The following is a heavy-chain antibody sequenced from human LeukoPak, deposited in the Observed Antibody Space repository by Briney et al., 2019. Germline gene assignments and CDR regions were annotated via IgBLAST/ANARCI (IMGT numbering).Heavy chain of an antibody. V-gene: IGHV4-4*07. CDR2: IYTSGST. J-gene: IGHJ4*02. Sequence: PSETLSLTCTVSGGSISSYYWSWIRQPAGKGLEWIGRIYTSGSTNYNPSLKSRVTMSVDTPKNQFSLKLSSVTAADTAVYYCARGTIFGVVPYYFDYWGQGTLVTVSS. CDR3: ARGTIFGVVPYYFDY. CDR1: GGSISSYY. D-gene: IGHD3-3*01.